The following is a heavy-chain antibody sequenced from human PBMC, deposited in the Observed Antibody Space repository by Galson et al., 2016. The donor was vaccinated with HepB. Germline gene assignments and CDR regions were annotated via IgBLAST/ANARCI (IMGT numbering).Heavy chain of an antibody. CDR3: AEMEGWLLESYGMDV. V-gene: IGHV3-23*01. J-gene: IGHJ6*02. CDR2: VLNSGEK. Sequence: SLRLSCAASGFPTFKNFAMSWVRQAPGKGLEWVSGVLNSGEKYYTDSVKGRFTISRDNSKNTLYLQMNSLRAEDTALYYCAEMEGWLLESYGMDVWGQGTTVTVSS. D-gene: IGHD3-3*01. CDR1: GFPTFKNFA.